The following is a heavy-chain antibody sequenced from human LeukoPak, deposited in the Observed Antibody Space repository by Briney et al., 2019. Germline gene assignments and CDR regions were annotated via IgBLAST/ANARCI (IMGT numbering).Heavy chain of an antibody. CDR1: GFTFSSYA. J-gene: IGHJ4*02. CDR2: ISRGGDTT. Sequence: GGSLRLSCAASGFTFSSYAMSWVRQAPGKGLEWVSTISRGGDTTYYADSVKGRFTISRDNSKNTLYLQLNRLRAEDTAMYYCVKETFTVTSSFDFWGQGTLVTVSS. D-gene: IGHD4-11*01. V-gene: IGHV3-23*01. CDR3: VKETFTVTSSFDF.